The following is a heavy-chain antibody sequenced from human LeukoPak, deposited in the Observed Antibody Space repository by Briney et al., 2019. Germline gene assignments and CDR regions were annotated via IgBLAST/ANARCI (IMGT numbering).Heavy chain of an antibody. V-gene: IGHV3-74*01. J-gene: IGHJ2*01. CDR2: INSDGRII. CDR3: ARGRGWYFDL. Sequence: GGSLTLSCAASGFTFSNYWMHWVRQVPGKGLVWVSHINSDGRIINYADSVKGRFNISRDNAKNTLDLQMNSLRVEDTAVYYCARGRGWYFDLWGRGTLVTVSS. D-gene: IGHD3-10*01. CDR1: GFTFSNYW.